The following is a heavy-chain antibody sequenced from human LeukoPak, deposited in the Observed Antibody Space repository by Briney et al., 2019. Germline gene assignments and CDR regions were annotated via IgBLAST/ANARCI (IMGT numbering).Heavy chain of an antibody. CDR3: ARQYYYDSSAYYARFDY. CDR2: IYHSGSP. V-gene: IGHV4-4*02. Sequence: SGTLSLTCAVSGDSISSNKWWNWVRQPPGKGLEWIGEIYHSGSPRYNPSLKSRVTIAIDKAKNKFSLNLSSVTAADTAIYYCARQYYYDSSAYYARFDYWGQGTLVTVSS. CDR1: GDSISSNKW. J-gene: IGHJ4*02. D-gene: IGHD3-22*01.